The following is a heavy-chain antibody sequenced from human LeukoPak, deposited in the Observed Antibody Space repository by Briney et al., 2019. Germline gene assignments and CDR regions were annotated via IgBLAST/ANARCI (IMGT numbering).Heavy chain of an antibody. Sequence: GESLKISCKGSGDSFTSYWNGWVRQMPRKGLEGMGIIYPGDSDTRYSPSFEGHVTSSANKSSSTAYLQWSSLKASDTAMYYCARPFYGDYSFDYCGQGTLVTVSS. J-gene: IGHJ4*02. CDR1: GDSFTSYW. CDR2: IYPGDSDT. D-gene: IGHD4-17*01. CDR3: ARPFYGDYSFDY. V-gene: IGHV5-51*01.